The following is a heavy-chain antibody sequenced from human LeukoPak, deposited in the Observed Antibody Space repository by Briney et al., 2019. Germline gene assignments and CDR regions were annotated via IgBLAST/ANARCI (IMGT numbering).Heavy chain of an antibody. CDR2: ISYHGTTK. CDR3: ARDIGGDYTGRYYFDL. CDR1: GFSFSSHA. Sequence: GGSLRLSCAASGFSFSSHAIHGVRQLPGKGPEWVAAISYHGTTKFYADSVKGRFTISRDNSKNTLFLEINSLRPEDTALYYCARDIGGDYTGRYYFDLWGQGTLVTVSS. D-gene: IGHD4-17*01. J-gene: IGHJ4*02. V-gene: IGHV3-30-3*01.